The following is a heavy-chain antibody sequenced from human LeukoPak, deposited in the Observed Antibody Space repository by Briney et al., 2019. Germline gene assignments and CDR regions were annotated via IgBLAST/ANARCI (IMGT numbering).Heavy chain of an antibody. D-gene: IGHD4-23*01. CDR2: ISCDGSNK. Sequence: PGGSLRLSCAASGFTFSSYAMHWVRQAPGKGLEWVAVISCDGSNKYYADSVKGRFTISRDNSKNTLYLHMNSLRAEDTAVYYCARAGATVVTPDDYWGQGTLVTVSS. CDR1: GFTFSSYA. J-gene: IGHJ4*02. CDR3: ARAGATVVTPDDY. V-gene: IGHV3-30*04.